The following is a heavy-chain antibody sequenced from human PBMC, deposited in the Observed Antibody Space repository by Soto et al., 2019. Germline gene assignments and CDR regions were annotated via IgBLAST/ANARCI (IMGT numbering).Heavy chain of an antibody. J-gene: IGHJ4*02. CDR1: GFTFSSYA. V-gene: IGHV3-23*01. Sequence: EVQLLESGGGLVQPGGSLRLSCAASGFTFSSYAMSWVRQAPGKGLEWVSAIDGSGGSTYYADSVKGRFTISRDDSMNTLYLKMNGLRAEDTAVYYCANDWRPATSHPPDYFDYWGQGTLVTVSS. D-gene: IGHD2-2*01. CDR2: IDGSGGST. CDR3: ANDWRPATSHPPDYFDY.